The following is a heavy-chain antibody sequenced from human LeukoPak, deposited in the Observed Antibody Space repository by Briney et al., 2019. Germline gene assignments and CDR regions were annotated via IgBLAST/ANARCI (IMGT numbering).Heavy chain of an antibody. CDR2: IYYTGST. Sequence: KPSETLSLTCTVSGDSIGSTSYYWGWIRQPPGKGLEWIGSIYYTGSTLYNPFLKSRVTISVDTSKNQFSLKLSSVTAADTAVYYCARHGTISSYYYDRGRGWFDPWGQGTLVTVSS. CDR1: GDSIGSTSYY. CDR3: ARHGTISSYYYDRGRGWFDP. V-gene: IGHV4-39*01. D-gene: IGHD3-22*01. J-gene: IGHJ5*02.